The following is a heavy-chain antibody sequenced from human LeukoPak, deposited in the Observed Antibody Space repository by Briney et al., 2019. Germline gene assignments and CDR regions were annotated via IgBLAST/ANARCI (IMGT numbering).Heavy chain of an antibody. CDR1: GYTLTELS. CDR2: FDPEDGET. D-gene: IGHD3-22*01. J-gene: IGHJ4*02. V-gene: IGHV1-24*01. Sequence: ASVKVSCKVSGYTLTELSMHWVRQAPGKGLEWMGGFDPEDGETIYAQKFQGRVTMTEDTSTDTAYMELSSLRSEDTAVYYCATDPYYYDSSGSGYWGQGTLVTVSS. CDR3: ATDPYYYDSSGSGY.